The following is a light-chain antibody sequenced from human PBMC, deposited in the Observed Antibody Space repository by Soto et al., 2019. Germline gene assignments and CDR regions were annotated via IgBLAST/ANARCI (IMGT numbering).Light chain of an antibody. CDR1: SSDVGSYDL. Sequence: QSVLTQPASVSGSPGQSITISCTGTSSDVGSYDLVSWYQQHPGEAPKLLIYEVTERPSGVSIRFSGSKSDYTASLTISGLHAEDEADYYCSSYAGLGVGVFGGGTKLTVL. CDR3: SSYAGLGVGV. CDR2: EVT. V-gene: IGLV2-23*02. J-gene: IGLJ2*01.